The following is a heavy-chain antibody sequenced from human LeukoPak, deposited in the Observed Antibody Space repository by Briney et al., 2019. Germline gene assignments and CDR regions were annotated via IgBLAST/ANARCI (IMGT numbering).Heavy chain of an antibody. V-gene: IGHV3-74*01. Sequence: PGGSLRLSCAASGSYWMHWVRQAPGKGLVWVSHINSDGSWTSYADSVKGRFAISKDNAKNTVYLQMNNLRAEDTAVYYCVSFYETYWGRGTLVTVSS. CDR1: GSYW. CDR3: VSFYETY. CDR2: INSDGSWT. D-gene: IGHD2/OR15-2a*01. J-gene: IGHJ4*02.